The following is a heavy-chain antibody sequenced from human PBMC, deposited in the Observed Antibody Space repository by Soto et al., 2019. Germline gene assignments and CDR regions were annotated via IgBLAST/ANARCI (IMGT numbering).Heavy chain of an antibody. CDR1: GGSISSGSYY. D-gene: IGHD6-19*01. Sequence: LETLSLTCSVSGGSISSGSYYWGWIRQTPGRGLEWIASMYHGGTTYSNPSLKSRVTISVDTSKNQFSLRLTSVTAADAAVYYCARDPSPIAVAGQLGFDPWGQGTLVTVSS. CDR2: MYHGGTT. V-gene: IGHV4-39*02. J-gene: IGHJ5*02. CDR3: ARDPSPIAVAGQLGFDP.